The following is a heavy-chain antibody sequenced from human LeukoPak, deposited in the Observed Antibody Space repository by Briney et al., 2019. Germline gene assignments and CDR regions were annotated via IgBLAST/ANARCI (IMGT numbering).Heavy chain of an antibody. V-gene: IGHV4-4*08. Sequence: SETLSLTCTVSGASISSYYWSWIRQPPGKGLEWIAFISNSVSTNYTPSLKSRVTISLDTSRKQLSLRLSSVIAADTAVYYCVATERWLQWDYWGQGTLVTVSS. CDR3: VATERWLQWDY. J-gene: IGHJ4*02. D-gene: IGHD5-24*01. CDR2: ISNSVST. CDR1: GASISSYY.